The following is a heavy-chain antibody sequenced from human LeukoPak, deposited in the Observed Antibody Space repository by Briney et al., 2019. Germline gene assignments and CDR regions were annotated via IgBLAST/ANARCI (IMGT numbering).Heavy chain of an antibody. CDR2: IYPGDSDI. V-gene: IGHV5-51*01. CDR1: GYSFTNYW. J-gene: IGHJ6*02. CDR3: ARHGVAYCGGDCYPPYYYYGMDV. Sequence: GESLQISCKGSGYSFTNYWIGWVRQMPGKGLEWMGIIYPGDSDIRYSPSFQGQVTISADKSISTAYLQWSSLKASDSAMYYCARHGVAYCGGDCYPPYYYYGMDVWGQGTTVTVSS. D-gene: IGHD2-21*02.